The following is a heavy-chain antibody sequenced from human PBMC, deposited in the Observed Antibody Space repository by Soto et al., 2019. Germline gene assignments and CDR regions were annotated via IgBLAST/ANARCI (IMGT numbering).Heavy chain of an antibody. CDR3: ANGRFLEWLLPDNWFDP. Sequence: PGGSLRLSCAASGFTFDGYAMSWVRQAPGKGLQWVSTIGGSGDGTYYADSVKGRFTISRDNSKNTLYLQMNSLRAEDTAVYYCANGRFLEWLLPDNWFDPWGQGTLVTVSS. CDR2: IGGSGDGT. D-gene: IGHD3-3*01. V-gene: IGHV3-23*01. J-gene: IGHJ5*02. CDR1: GFTFDGYA.